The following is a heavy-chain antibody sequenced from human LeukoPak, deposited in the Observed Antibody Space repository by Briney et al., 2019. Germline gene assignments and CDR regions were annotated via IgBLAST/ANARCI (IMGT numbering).Heavy chain of an antibody. Sequence: GGSLRLSCAASGFTFSSYEMNWVRQAPGKGLEWVSYISSSGSTIYYADSVKGRFTISRDNAKNSLYLQMNSLRAEDTAVYYCARDGTLSGQNYWGQGTLVTVSS. D-gene: IGHD6-13*01. CDR2: ISSSGSTI. CDR1: GFTFSSYE. CDR3: ARDGTLSGQNY. J-gene: IGHJ4*02. V-gene: IGHV3-48*03.